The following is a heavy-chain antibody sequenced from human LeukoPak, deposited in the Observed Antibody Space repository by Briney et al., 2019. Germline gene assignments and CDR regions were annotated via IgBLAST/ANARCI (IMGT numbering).Heavy chain of an antibody. CDR1: GFTFSSYA. CDR3: AKCRSEVPAAINY. CDR2: ICGSGGST. D-gene: IGHD2-2*01. Sequence: GGSLRLSCAASGFTFSSYAMSWVRQAPGKGLEWVSAICGSGGSTYYADSVKGRFTISRDNSKNTLYLQLDSLRAEDTAVYYCAKCRSEVPAAINYCGQGTLVTVSS. V-gene: IGHV3-23*01. J-gene: IGHJ4*02.